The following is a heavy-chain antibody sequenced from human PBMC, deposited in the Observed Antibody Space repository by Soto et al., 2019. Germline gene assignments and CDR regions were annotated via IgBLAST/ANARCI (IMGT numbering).Heavy chain of an antibody. D-gene: IGHD3-16*01. CDR3: ARDIGFDYVN. CDR1: EFNVMSYW. Sequence: PGGSLRLSCAVSEFNVMSYWMSWVRQAPGKGLEWVASIKEDGSEIYYLQSVRGRFTISRDSAGNALHLAMNYLSAEDTGVYFCARDIGFDYVNCGQGTLVTVSS. V-gene: IGHV3-7*01. J-gene: IGHJ4*02. CDR2: IKEDGSEI.